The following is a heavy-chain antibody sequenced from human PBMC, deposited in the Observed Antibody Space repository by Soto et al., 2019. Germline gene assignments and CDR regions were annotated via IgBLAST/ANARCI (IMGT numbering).Heavy chain of an antibody. CDR1: GFTFSSYW. V-gene: IGHV3-7*01. CDR3: AKKQWVVGDFDS. CDR2: IKQEGSEK. Sequence: EVQLVESGGGLVQPGGSLRLSCAASGFTFSSYWMSWVRQAPGKGLEWVASIKQEGSEKYYVDSVEGRFTISRDNAKNSLFLQRNGLRAEDTAVYYCAKKQWVVGDFDSWGQGTLVTVSS. D-gene: IGHD6-19*01. J-gene: IGHJ4*02.